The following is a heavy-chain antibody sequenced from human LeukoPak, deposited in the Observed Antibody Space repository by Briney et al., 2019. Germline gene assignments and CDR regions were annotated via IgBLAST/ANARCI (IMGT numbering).Heavy chain of an antibody. Sequence: GGSLRLSCAASGFTFSSYAMSWVRQAPGKGLEWVSAISGSGGSTYYADSVEGRFTISRDNSKNTLYLQMNSLRAEDTAAYYCAKKGEKRIAAEEDVWGQGTTVIVSS. J-gene: IGHJ6*02. V-gene: IGHV3-23*01. CDR1: GFTFSSYA. CDR2: ISGSGGST. D-gene: IGHD6-25*01. CDR3: AKKGEKRIAAEEDV.